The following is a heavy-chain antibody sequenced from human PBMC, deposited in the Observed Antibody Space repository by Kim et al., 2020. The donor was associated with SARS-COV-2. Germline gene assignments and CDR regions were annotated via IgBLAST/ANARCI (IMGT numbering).Heavy chain of an antibody. D-gene: IGHD7-27*01. CDR1: GDSINNYY. CDR3: VSGTNGDPVNWFDP. CDR2: VYNSGST. J-gene: IGHJ5*02. V-gene: IGHV4-59*13. Sequence: SETLSLTCTDSGDSINNYYWSWIRQSPGKGLEWIGYVYNSGSTNYNPSVKSRVSMSVDMSEKHFSMELKYVTAADTAVYYCVSGTNGDPVNWFDPWSQGTLVTVSS.